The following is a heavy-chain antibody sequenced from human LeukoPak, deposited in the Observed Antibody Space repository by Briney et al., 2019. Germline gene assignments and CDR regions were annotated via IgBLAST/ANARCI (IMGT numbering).Heavy chain of an antibody. Sequence: SETLSLTCTVSGGSISSSSYYWGWIRQPPGKGLEWIGNVYHTTSTYYNPSLKSRVTISVDTSKNQFSLKLTSVTAADTAVYYCARTRRVYRSDDDVWGSYRSSWFDPWGQGTLVIVSS. D-gene: IGHD3-16*02. CDR3: ARTRRVYRSDDDVWGSYRSSWFDP. CDR1: GGSISSSSYY. V-gene: IGHV4-39*07. CDR2: VYHTTST. J-gene: IGHJ5*02.